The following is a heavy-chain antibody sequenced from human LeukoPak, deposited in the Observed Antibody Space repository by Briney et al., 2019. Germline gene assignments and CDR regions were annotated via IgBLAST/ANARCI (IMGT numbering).Heavy chain of an antibody. CDR3: ARSRGYCSSTSCLDAFDI. V-gene: IGHV2-70*04. CDR2: IDWDDDK. J-gene: IGHJ3*02. CDR1: GFSLSTRGMR. Sequence: SGPTLVNPTQTLTLTCTFSGFSLSTRGMRVSWIRQPPGKALEWLSRIDWDDDKFYGTSLKTRLTISKDTSKNQVVLTMTNMDPVDTATYYCARSRGYCSSTSCLDAFDIWGQGTMVTVSS. D-gene: IGHD2-2*01.